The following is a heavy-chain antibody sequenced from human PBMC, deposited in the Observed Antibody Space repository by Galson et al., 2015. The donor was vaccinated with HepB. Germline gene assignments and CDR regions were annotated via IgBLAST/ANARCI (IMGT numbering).Heavy chain of an antibody. Sequence: SLRLSCAASGFTFSSYWMSWVRQSPGKGLEWVANIKQDGSEKYYVDSVKGRFTISRDNAKNSLYLQMNSLRAEDTAVYYCARELWYSNSAFDYWGQGTLVTVSS. V-gene: IGHV3-7*03. CDR1: GFTFSSYW. CDR2: IKQDGSEK. D-gene: IGHD4-11*01. CDR3: ARELWYSNSAFDY. J-gene: IGHJ4*02.